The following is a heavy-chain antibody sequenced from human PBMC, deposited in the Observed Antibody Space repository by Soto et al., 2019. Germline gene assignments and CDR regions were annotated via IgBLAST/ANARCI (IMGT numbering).Heavy chain of an antibody. J-gene: IGHJ5*02. CDR2: ISGSGGST. D-gene: IGHD6-6*01. CDR3: AMPSIAANEGWFDP. Sequence: EVQLLESGGGLVQPGGSLRLSCAASGFTFSSYAMSWVRQAPGKGLEWVSAISGSGGSTYYADSMKGRFTISRDNSKNTLYLQMNSLRAEDTAVYYCAMPSIAANEGWFDPWGQGTLVTVSS. CDR1: GFTFSSYA. V-gene: IGHV3-23*01.